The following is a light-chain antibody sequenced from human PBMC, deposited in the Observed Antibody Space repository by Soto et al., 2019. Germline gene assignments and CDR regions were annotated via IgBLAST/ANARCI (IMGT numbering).Light chain of an antibody. V-gene: IGKV1-17*01. CDR1: QGIRKD. CDR3: LQLRYPLP. CDR2: AAS. Sequence: DIQMTQSPSSLSASVGDRVTITCRASQGIRKDLGWYQQKPGKAPKRLIYAASSLQSGVPSRFSGSGSGTEFTLTSSSLQPEDFATYYCLQLRYPLPVGGGTKVEIK. J-gene: IGKJ4*01.